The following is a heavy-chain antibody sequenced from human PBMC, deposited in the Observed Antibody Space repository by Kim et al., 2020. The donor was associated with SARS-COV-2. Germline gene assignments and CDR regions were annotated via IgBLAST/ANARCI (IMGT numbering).Heavy chain of an antibody. CDR3: ARRTLSGSYYYFDH. CDR1: GFTFSSYW. V-gene: IGHV3-74*01. Sequence: GGSLRLSCAASGFTFSSYWMHWVRQVPGEGLVWGSRINSDGSTTSYADSVKGRFTISRDNAKNTLYLQMNSLRADDTAVYYCARRTLSGSYYYFDHWGQG. J-gene: IGHJ4*02. D-gene: IGHD1-26*01. CDR2: INSDGSTT.